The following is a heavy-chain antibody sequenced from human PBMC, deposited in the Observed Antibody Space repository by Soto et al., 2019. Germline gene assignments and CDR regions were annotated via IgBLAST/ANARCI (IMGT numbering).Heavy chain of an antibody. CDR2: ISYDGSNK. CDR1: GFTFSSYA. Sequence: GGSLRLSCAASGFTFSSYAMHWVRQAPGKGLEWVAVISYDGSNKYYADSVKGRFTISRDNSKNTLYLQMNSLRAEDTAVYYCASQGYSSSWAQLDYWGQGTLVTVSS. CDR3: ASQGYSSSWAQLDY. V-gene: IGHV3-30-3*01. D-gene: IGHD6-13*01. J-gene: IGHJ4*02.